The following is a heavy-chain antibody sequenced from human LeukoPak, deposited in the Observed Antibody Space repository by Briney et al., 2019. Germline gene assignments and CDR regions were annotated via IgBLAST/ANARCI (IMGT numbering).Heavy chain of an antibody. J-gene: IGHJ3*02. CDR1: RYTLTADY. CDR2: INTNSGGT. CDR3: ARPYYESSGLYVDAFDI. D-gene: IGHD3-22*01. Sequence: ASVKVSCTPSRYTLTADYLHSVRQAPGQGLEWMGRINTNSGGTTYAQKFQGRVTMTRDTSIGTAYMELSSLRSDDTALYYCARPYYESSGLYVDAFDIWGQGTMVTVSS. V-gene: IGHV1-2*06.